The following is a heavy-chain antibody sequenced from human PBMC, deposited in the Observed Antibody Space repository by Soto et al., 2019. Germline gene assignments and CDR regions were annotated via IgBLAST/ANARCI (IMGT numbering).Heavy chain of an antibody. CDR1: GGTFSSYA. CDR2: IIPIFGTA. D-gene: IGHD5-12*01. V-gene: IGHV1-69*13. CDR3: ARGDRGGYALKFDP. Sequence: ASVKVSCKASGGTFSSYAISWVRQAPGQGLEWMGGIIPIFGTANYAQKFQGRVTITADESTSTAYMELSSLRSEDTAVYYCARGDRGGYALKFDPWGQGTLVTVS. J-gene: IGHJ5*02.